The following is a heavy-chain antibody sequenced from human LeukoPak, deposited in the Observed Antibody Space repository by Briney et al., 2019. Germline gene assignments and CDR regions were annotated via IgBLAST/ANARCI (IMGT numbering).Heavy chain of an antibody. CDR2: IYYSGST. J-gene: IGHJ3*02. Sequence: PSETLSLTCTVSGGSISSSSYYWGWIRQPPGKGLEWIGSIYYSGSTYYNPSPKSRVTISVDTSKNQFSLKLSSVTAADTAVYYCARYSLGSSGYYYEGFDAFDIWGQGTMVTVSS. CDR3: ARYSLGSSGYYYEGFDAFDI. D-gene: IGHD3-22*01. V-gene: IGHV4-39*01. CDR1: GGSISSSSYY.